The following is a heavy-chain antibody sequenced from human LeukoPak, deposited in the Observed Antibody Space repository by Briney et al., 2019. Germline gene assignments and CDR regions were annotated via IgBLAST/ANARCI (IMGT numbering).Heavy chain of an antibody. CDR1: GGSFSGYC. V-gene: IGHV4-34*01. CDR3: ARGWLYGSGSPLVS. J-gene: IGHJ4*02. CDR2: INHSGST. D-gene: IGHD3-10*01. Sequence: SETMSLTCAVSGGSFSGYCWSWIRQPPGKGLEWIGEINHSGSTNYNPSLKSRVTISVDTSKNQFSLKLSSVTAADTAVYYCARGWLYGSGSPLVSWGQGTLVTVSS.